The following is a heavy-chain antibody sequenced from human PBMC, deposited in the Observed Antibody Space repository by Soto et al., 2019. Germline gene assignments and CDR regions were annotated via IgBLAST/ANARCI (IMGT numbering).Heavy chain of an antibody. V-gene: IGHV3-7*03. Sequence: EVQVVESGGGLVQPGGSLRVSCVGSGFTFRSYWMSWVRQAPGKGLEWVANIRPDGSEKYYVDSVKGRFTISRDNAKNSLYLQMSSLRAEDTAVYYCAREEGATVANNWFDSWGQGSLVTFSS. CDR2: IRPDGSEK. J-gene: IGHJ5*01. CDR1: GFTFRSYW. D-gene: IGHD4-17*01. CDR3: AREEGATVANNWFDS.